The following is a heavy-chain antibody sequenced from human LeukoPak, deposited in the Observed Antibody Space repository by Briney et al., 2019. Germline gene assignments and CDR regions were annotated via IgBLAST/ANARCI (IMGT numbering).Heavy chain of an antibody. V-gene: IGHV4-59*11. CDR1: GGSISSHY. J-gene: IGHJ2*01. CDR3: ARDSAPVRTSWYFDL. Sequence: SETLSLTCTVSGGSISSHYLTWIRQPPGQALEWIGYVHYSGSTKYNPSLRSRVTILLDRSKNQFPLKLSSVTAADTAVYYCARDSAPVRTSWYFDLWGRGTLVTVSS. D-gene: IGHD1-14*01. CDR2: VHYSGST.